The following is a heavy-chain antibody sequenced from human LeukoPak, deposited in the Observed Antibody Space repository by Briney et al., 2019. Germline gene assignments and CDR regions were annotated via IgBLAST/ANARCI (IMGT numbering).Heavy chain of an antibody. CDR3: AKLGAEVRFLEYLRTNYYYYYYMDA. D-gene: IGHD3-3*01. V-gene: IGHV3-23*01. CDR1: GFTFSSYA. Sequence: PGGSLRLSCAGSGFTFSSYAMTGVRQAPGTGLEWVSSISRSDGTTYYADSVKGRFTISRDNSKNTLFLQMNSMRAEETGVYFCAKLGAEVRFLEYLRTNYYYYYYMDAWGKGNTVTVSS. J-gene: IGHJ6*03. CDR2: ISRSDGTT.